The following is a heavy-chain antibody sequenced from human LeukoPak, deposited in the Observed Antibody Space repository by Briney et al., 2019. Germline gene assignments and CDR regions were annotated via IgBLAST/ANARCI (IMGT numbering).Heavy chain of an antibody. CDR1: GGSVSNYY. V-gene: IGHV3-49*03. J-gene: IGHJ4*02. CDR3: TRDAVVVSY. D-gene: IGHD3-22*01. Sequence: LSLTCSVSGGSVSNYYWSWIRQPPGKGLEWVGFIRSKAYGGTTEYAASVKGRFTISRDDSKSIAYLQMNSLKTEDTAVYYCTRDAVVVSYWGQGTLVTVSS. CDR2: IRSKAYGGTT.